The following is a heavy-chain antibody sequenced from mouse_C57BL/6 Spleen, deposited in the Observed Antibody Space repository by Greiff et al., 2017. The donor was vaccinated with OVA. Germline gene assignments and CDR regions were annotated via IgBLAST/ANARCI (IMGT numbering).Heavy chain of an antibody. CDR1: GYAFSSSW. J-gene: IGHJ3*01. CDR3: ARGGSFYGSSAWFAY. D-gene: IGHD1-1*01. CDR2: IYPGDGDT. V-gene: IGHV1-82*01. Sequence: VKLMESGPELVKPGASVKISCKASGYAFSSSWMNWVKQRPGKGLEWIGRIYPGDGDTNYNGKFKGKATLTADKSSSTAYMQLSSLTSEDSAVYFCARGGSFYGSSAWFAYWGQGTLVTVSA.